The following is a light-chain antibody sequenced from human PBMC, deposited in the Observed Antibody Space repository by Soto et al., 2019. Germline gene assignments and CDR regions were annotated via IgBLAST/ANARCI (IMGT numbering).Light chain of an antibody. CDR3: QQYGSSSN. V-gene: IGKV1-33*01. CDR2: DVS. Sequence: DIQMTQSPSSLSVSVGDRVTITCQASHDITNFLNWYQQKPGKAPKLLIYDVSKLETGVPSRFSGSGSGTDFTLTISSLQPDDFAVYYCQQYGSSSNFGQVTRLESK. J-gene: IGKJ5*01. CDR1: HDITNF.